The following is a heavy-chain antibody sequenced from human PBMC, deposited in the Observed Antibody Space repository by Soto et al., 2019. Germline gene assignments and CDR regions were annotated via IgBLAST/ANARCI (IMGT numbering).Heavy chain of an antibody. D-gene: IGHD3-22*01. CDR2: IYYSGST. J-gene: IGHJ1*01. CDR3: ARVEYYDSSGYPGLYFQH. V-gene: IGHV4-59*01. CDR1: GGSISSYY. Sequence: SETLSLTCTVSGGSISSYYWSWIRQPPGKGLEWIGYIYYSGSTNYNPSLKSRVTISVDTSKNQFSLKLSSVTAADTAVYYCARVEYYDSSGYPGLYFQHWGQGTLVTVSS.